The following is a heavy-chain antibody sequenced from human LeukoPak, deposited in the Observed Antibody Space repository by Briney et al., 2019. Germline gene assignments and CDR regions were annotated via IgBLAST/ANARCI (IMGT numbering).Heavy chain of an antibody. CDR3: AKGPKDSKGVYYFDY. CDR1: GFTFSSYA. V-gene: IGHV3-23*01. D-gene: IGHD4-11*01. CDR2: MSGSGGTI. J-gene: IGHJ4*02. Sequence: PGGSLRLSCAASGFTFSSYAMSWVRQAPGKGLEWVSGMSGSGGTIYYADSVKGRFTISRENSRNTLYLQMNSQRAEDTAVYYCAKGPKDSKGVYYFDYWGQGTLVTVSS.